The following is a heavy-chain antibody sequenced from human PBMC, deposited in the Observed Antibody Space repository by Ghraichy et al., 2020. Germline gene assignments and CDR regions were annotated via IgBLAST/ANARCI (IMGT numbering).Heavy chain of an antibody. CDR3: ARGYSSGWYCWFDP. J-gene: IGHJ5*02. CDR1: GGSISSSSYY. CDR2: IYYSGST. D-gene: IGHD6-19*01. Sequence: SETLSLTCTVSGGSISSSSYYWGCIRQPPGKGLEWIGSIYYSGSTYYNPSLKSRVTISVDTSKNQFSLKLSSVTAADTAVYYCARGYSSGWYCWFDPWGQGTLVTVSS. V-gene: IGHV4-39*07.